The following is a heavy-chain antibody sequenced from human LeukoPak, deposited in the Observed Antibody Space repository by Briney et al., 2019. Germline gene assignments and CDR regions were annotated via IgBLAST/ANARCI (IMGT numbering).Heavy chain of an antibody. J-gene: IGHJ6*03. V-gene: IGHV1-18*01. Sequence: ASVKVSCKASGYTFTTYGITWVRQAPGQGLEWMGWISAYNGNTNYAQKLQGRVTMTTDTSTSTAYMELRSLRSDDTAVYYGPRRGIAVDYYYMDVCGKGTTVTVSS. D-gene: IGHD6-19*01. CDR3: PRRGIAVDYYYMDV. CDR1: GYTFTTYG. CDR2: ISAYNGNT.